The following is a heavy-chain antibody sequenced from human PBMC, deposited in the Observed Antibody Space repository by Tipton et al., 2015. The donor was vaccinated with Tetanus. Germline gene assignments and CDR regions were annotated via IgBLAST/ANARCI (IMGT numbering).Heavy chain of an antibody. CDR3: ARDYPDFDY. J-gene: IGHJ4*02. CDR2: ISGSSNYI. CDR1: GFTFSDYS. D-gene: IGHD3-16*02. V-gene: IGHV3-21*01. Sequence: QLVQSGGGLIQPGGSLRLSCAASGFTFSDYSMNWVRQAPGKGLEWVSSISGSSNYIYYTDSVKGRFTISRANAKNSLYLQMNSLRADDTGVYFCARDYPDFDYWGQGTLVTVSS.